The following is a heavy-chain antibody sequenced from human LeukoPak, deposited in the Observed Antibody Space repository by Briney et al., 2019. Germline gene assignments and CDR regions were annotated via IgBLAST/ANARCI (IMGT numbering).Heavy chain of an antibody. Sequence: SETLSLICAVYGGSFSGYYWSWIRQPPGKGLEWIGEINHSGSTNYNPSLKSRVTISVDTSKNQFSLKLSSVTAADTAVYYCARSLDIVVVPAASNWFDPWGQGTLVTVSS. CDR1: GGSFSGYY. CDR2: INHSGST. V-gene: IGHV4-34*01. CDR3: ARSLDIVVVPAASNWFDP. J-gene: IGHJ5*02. D-gene: IGHD2-2*03.